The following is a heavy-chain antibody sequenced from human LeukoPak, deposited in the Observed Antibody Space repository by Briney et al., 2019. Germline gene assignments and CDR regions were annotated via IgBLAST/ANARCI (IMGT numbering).Heavy chain of an antibody. D-gene: IGHD5-18*01. CDR1: GFTFSSYS. J-gene: IGHJ5*02. Sequence: GGSLRLSCAASGFTFSSYSMNWVRQAPGKGLEWVSSISSSSSYIYYADSVKGRFTISRDNAKNSLYLQMNSLRAEDTAVYYCARDLGPRSLRGPAMVIDPDPWGQGTLVTVSS. CDR2: ISSSSSYI. CDR3: ARDLGPRSLRGPAMVIDPDP. V-gene: IGHV3-21*01.